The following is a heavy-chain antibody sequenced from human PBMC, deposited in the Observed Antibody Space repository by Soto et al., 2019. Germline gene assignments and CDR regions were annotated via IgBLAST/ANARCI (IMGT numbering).Heavy chain of an antibody. D-gene: IGHD3-9*01. CDR2: IYYSGST. J-gene: IGHJ4*02. CDR1: GGSISSISYY. V-gene: IGHV4-39*01. CDR3: ASTPLYDILTGYYSNPILFDY. Sequence: SETLSLTCTVSGGSISSISYYWGWIRQPPGKGLEWFGSIYYSGSTYYNPSLKSRVTISVDTSKNQFSLKLSSVTAADTAVYYCASTPLYDILTGYYSNPILFDYWGQGTLVTVSS.